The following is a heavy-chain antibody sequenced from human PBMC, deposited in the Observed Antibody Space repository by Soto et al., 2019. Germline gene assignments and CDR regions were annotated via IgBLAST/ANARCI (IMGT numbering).Heavy chain of an antibody. V-gene: IGHV4-30-4*01. D-gene: IGHD2-15*01. J-gene: IGHJ4*02. CDR3: ASRGTATYCSGGSGYARGFDY. CDR1: GGSISSGDYY. CDR2: IYYSGST. Sequence: QVQLQESGPGLVKPSQTLSLTCTVSGGSISSGDYYWSWIRQPPGKGLEWIGYIYYSGSTYYNPAVKSRGTIAVDTSKNLFYLKRSTVTDADTAVYYCASRGTATYCSGGSGYARGFDYWGQGTLVTVSS.